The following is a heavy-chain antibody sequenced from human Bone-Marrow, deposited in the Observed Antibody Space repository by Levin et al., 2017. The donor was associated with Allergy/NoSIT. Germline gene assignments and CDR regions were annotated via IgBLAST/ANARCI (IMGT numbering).Heavy chain of an antibody. CDR2: ITYDGSNR. D-gene: IGHD1-14*01. V-gene: IGHV3-30*03. CDR3: ARDLAGFNLFDP. J-gene: IGHJ5*02. Sequence: GGSLRLSCAASGFVFSTYDMHWVRQAPGKGLEWVALITYDGSNRYYADSVKGRFTISRDISKSTLYLQMNSLRGEDTAVYYCARDLAGFNLFDPRGQGTLVSVSS. CDR1: GFVFSTYD.